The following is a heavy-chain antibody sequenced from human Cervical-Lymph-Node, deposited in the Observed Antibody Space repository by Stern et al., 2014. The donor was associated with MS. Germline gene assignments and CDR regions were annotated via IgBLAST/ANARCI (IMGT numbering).Heavy chain of an antibody. CDR1: GGTFSSIE. J-gene: IGHJ5*01. V-gene: IGHV1-69*01. Sequence: VQLVESGAEVKKPGSSMKVSCQASGGTFSSIEISWVRKAPGQGLEWLGGIIPLFGTTNYAQKVQGRVTIVADESTNTVNMELSSLRSEDTAVYYCVRDQGGIADSWGQGTLVTVSS. CDR3: VRDQGGIADS. D-gene: IGHD6-13*01. CDR2: IIPLFGTT.